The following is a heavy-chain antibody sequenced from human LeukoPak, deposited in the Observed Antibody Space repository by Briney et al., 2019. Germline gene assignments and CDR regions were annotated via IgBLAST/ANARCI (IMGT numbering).Heavy chain of an antibody. D-gene: IGHD5-18*01. CDR2: IRYDGSNK. CDR1: GFTFSSYG. Sequence: GGSLRLSYAASGFTFSSYGMHWVRQAPGKGLEWVAFIRYDGSNKYYADSVKGRFTISRDNSKNTLYLQMNSLRAEDTAVYYCAKERDTAMVTIDYWGQGTLVTVSS. J-gene: IGHJ4*02. CDR3: AKERDTAMVTIDY. V-gene: IGHV3-30*02.